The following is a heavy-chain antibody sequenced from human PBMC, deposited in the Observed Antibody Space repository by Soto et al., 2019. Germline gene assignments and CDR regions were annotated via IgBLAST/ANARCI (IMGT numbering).Heavy chain of an antibody. J-gene: IGHJ6*03. V-gene: IGHV3-23*01. Sequence: EVQLLESGGDLVQPGGSLRLSCAASGFTFDSFAMSWVRQAPGRGLEWVSVISAGSGKTFYADSVRGRFTISRDDSKSMLYLQMNSLRADDTALYFCTTDPIEAAANYYLGVWGRGTTVTVSS. CDR2: ISAGSGKT. CDR3: TTDPIEAAANYYLGV. D-gene: IGHD2-15*01. CDR1: GFTFDSFA.